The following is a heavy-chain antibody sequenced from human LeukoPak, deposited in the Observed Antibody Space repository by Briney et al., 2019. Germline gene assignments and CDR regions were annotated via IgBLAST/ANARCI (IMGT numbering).Heavy chain of an antibody. CDR3: ARCGSNGVCYTDFDY. CDR2: MNPNSGNT. V-gene: IGHV1-8*01. Sequence: ASVKVSCKASGYTFTSYDINWVPQATGQGREWRGWMNPNSGNTGYAQKFQGRVTMTRNTSISTAYMELSSLRSEGTAVYYCARCGSNGVCYTDFDYWGQGTLVTVSS. D-gene: IGHD2-8*01. J-gene: IGHJ4*02. CDR1: GYTFTSYD.